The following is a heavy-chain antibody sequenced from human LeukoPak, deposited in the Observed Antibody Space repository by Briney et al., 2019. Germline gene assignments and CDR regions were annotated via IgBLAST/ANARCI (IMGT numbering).Heavy chain of an antibody. Sequence: SXTLSLTCAVYGGSFSGYYWSWIRQPPGKGLEWIGEINHSGTTDYNPSLKIRVTISVDTSKNQFSLKLSSVTAADTAVYYCARGWITFGGVITNWGQGTLVTVSS. CDR1: GGSFSGYY. V-gene: IGHV4-34*01. J-gene: IGHJ4*02. CDR2: INHSGTT. CDR3: ARGWITFGGVITN. D-gene: IGHD3-16*02.